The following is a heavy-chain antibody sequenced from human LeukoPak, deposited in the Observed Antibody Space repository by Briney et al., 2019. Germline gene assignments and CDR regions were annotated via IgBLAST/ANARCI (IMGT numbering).Heavy chain of an antibody. V-gene: IGHV3-30*02. CDR3: AKGLLGYCSSTSCPELDY. CDR1: GFTFGSYG. J-gene: IGHJ4*02. CDR2: IRYDGSNK. D-gene: IGHD2-2*01. Sequence: GGSLRLSCAASGFTFGSYGMHWVRQAPGKGLEWVAFIRYDGSNKYYADSVKGRFTISRDNSKNTLYLQMNSLRAEDTAVYYCAKGLLGYCSSTSCPELDYWGQGTLVTVSS.